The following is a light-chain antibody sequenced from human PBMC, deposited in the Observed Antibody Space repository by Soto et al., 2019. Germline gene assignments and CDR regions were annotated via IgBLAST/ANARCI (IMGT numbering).Light chain of an antibody. Sequence: QSLLTQPPSVSGAPGQRVTISCTGSRSNIGAGYDVHWYQQLPGTAPKLLIYGNSNRPSGVPDRFSGSKSGTSASLAITGLQAEDEADYYCQSYDSSLSGYLVFGGGTKVTVL. CDR1: RSNIGAGYD. CDR3: QSYDSSLSGYLV. CDR2: GNS. J-gene: IGLJ2*01. V-gene: IGLV1-40*01.